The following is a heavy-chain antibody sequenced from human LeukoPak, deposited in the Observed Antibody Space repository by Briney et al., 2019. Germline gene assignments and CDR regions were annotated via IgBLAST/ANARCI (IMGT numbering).Heavy chain of an antibody. CDR1: GFTFSSYA. CDR2: ISYDGSNK. Sequence: PGGSLRLSCAASGFTFSSYAMHWVRQAPGKGLEWVAVISYDGSNKYYADSVKGRFTISRDNSKNTLYLQMNSLRAEDTAVYYCARDFVYYDSSGYYFGDAFDIWGQGTMVTVSS. V-gene: IGHV3-30*04. D-gene: IGHD3-22*01. CDR3: ARDFVYYDSSGYYFGDAFDI. J-gene: IGHJ3*02.